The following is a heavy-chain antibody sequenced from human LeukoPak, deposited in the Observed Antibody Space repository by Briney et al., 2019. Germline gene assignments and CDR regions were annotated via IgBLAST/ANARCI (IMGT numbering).Heavy chain of an antibody. CDR1: GGTFSSYA. CDR2: FDPEDGET. Sequence: GASVKVSCKASGGTFSSYAISWVRQAPGKGLEWMGGFDPEDGETIYAQKFQGRVTMTEDTSTDTAYMELSSLRSEDTAVYYCATAVDSGVPYYMDVWGKGTTVTVSS. D-gene: IGHD3-10*01. V-gene: IGHV1-24*01. CDR3: ATAVDSGVPYYMDV. J-gene: IGHJ6*03.